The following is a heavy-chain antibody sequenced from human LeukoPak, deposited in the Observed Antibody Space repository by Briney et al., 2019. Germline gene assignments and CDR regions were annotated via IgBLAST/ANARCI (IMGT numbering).Heavy chain of an antibody. CDR2: ISGSGGST. V-gene: IGHV3-23*01. CDR3: AKGQDYYDSSGHYEADVFDI. J-gene: IGHJ3*02. CDR1: GFTFSSYS. Sequence: PGGSLRLSCAASGFTFSSYSMNWVRQAPGKGLEWVSAISGSGGSTYYADSVKGRFTISRDNSKNTLFLQMSSLRAEDTAVYYCAKGQDYYDSSGHYEADVFDIWGQGTMVTVSS. D-gene: IGHD3-22*01.